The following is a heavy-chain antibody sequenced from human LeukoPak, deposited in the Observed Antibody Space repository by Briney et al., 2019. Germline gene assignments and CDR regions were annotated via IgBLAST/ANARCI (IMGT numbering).Heavy chain of an antibody. CDR2: IVPIFGIA. J-gene: IGHJ5*02. CDR3: AREVVTTNRNWFDP. Sequence: ASVKVSCKASGGTFSSYAISWVRQAPGQGLEWMGRIVPIFGIANYAQKFQGRVTITADKSTSTAYMELSSLRSEDTAVYYCAREVVTTNRNWFDPWGQGTLVTVSS. V-gene: IGHV1-69*04. CDR1: GGTFSSYA. D-gene: IGHD4-11*01.